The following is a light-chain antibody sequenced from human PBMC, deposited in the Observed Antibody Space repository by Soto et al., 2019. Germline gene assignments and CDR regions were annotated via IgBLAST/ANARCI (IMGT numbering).Light chain of an antibody. CDR1: QSVSSY. Sequence: EIVLTQSPATLSLSPVERATLFFRASQSVSSYLAWYQQKPGQAPRLLIYGASNRATGIPDGFSGSGSGTGFTLTISRLEPEDFAVYYCQQYGSSGTFGQGTKVDIK. CDR2: GAS. CDR3: QQYGSSGT. J-gene: IGKJ1*01. V-gene: IGKV3-20*01.